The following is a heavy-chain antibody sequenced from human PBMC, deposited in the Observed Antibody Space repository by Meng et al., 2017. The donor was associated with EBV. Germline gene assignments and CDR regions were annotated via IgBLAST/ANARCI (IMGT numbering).Heavy chain of an antibody. J-gene: IGHJ4*02. CDR2: FLPRLGAP. CDR3: ASESGRGYTPDY. Sequence: VRLRQSAAEGKKLGSSVKVACKTSGGPFRYYASSWVRQAPGQGLEWLGGFLPRLGAPNYAQKFHGRVKITADESTSTHYMDLSSLRSEDTAIYYCASESGRGYTPDYWGQGTLVTVSS. CDR1: GGPFRYYA. D-gene: IGHD3-10*01. V-gene: IGHV1-69*01.